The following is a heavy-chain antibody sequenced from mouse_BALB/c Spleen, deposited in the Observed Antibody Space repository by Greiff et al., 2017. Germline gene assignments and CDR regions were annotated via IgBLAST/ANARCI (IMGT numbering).Heavy chain of an antibody. CDR1: GYSITSGYY. V-gene: IGHV3-6*02. CDR3: ARGVNYAWFAY. Sequence: VQLQQSGPGLVKPSQSLSLTCSVTGYSITSGYYWNWIRQFPGNKLEWMGYISYYGSNNYNPSLKNRISITRDTSKNQFFLKLNSVTTEDTATYYCARGVNYAWFAYWGQGTLVTVSA. J-gene: IGHJ3*01. CDR2: ISYYGSN. D-gene: IGHD2-1*01.